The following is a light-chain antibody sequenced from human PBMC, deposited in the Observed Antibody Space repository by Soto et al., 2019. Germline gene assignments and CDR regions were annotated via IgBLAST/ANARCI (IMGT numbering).Light chain of an antibody. CDR1: QSVSSSY. CDR2: CAS. Sequence: EIVLTQSPGTLSLSPRERATLSCRASQSVSSSYLAWYQQKPVQAPRLLLYCASSRATGIPDRFSGSGSWTNFTLTIIRLEPEDLAVYYCQQYVCSSGTFGQQTKLEIK. CDR3: QQYVCSSGT. V-gene: IGKV3-20*01. J-gene: IGKJ2*01.